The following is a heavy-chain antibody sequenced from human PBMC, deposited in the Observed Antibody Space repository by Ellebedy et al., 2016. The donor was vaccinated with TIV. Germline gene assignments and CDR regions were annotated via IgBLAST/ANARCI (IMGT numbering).Heavy chain of an antibody. J-gene: IGHJ4*02. V-gene: IGHV4-31*03. Sequence: SETLSLTXPVSGRSMTGLASHSSRVRQHPGMGLECIGYILYYGNTPYSPSLRSRVSISMDTSQNTFSMKLTALTAAATAVYYCARSSPYPDSSRLDGWGRGTLVIVSS. CDR2: ILYYGNT. D-gene: IGHD3-22*01. CDR1: GRSMTGLASH. CDR3: ARSSPYPDSSRLDG.